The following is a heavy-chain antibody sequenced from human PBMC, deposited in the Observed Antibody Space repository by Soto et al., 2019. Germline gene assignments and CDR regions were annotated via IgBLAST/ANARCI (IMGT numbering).Heavy chain of an antibody. CDR3: ARLITMVRGVMGYFDY. V-gene: IGHV1-18*04. J-gene: IGHJ4*02. Sequence: QVQLVQSGAEVKKPGASVKVSCKASGYTFTSYGISWVRQAPGQGLEWMGWISAYNGNTKYSQKFQGRVTITRDTSASTAYMELSSLRSEDTAVYYCARLITMVRGVMGYFDYWGQGTLVTVSS. CDR2: ISAYNGNT. D-gene: IGHD3-10*01. CDR1: GYTFTSYG.